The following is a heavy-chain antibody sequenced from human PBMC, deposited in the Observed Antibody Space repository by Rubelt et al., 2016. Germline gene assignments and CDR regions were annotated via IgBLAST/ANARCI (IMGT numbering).Heavy chain of an antibody. CDR1: FTFSSYA. V-gene: IGHV3-30*04. Sequence: FTFSSYALHWVRQAPGKGLEWVALISYDGSNKYYADSVKGRFTISRDNSENTLYLQMNSLRADDTALYFCARDGGGWLQFIGNFDWGQGTLVTVSS. J-gene: IGHJ4*02. CDR3: ARDGGGWLQFIGNFD. CDR2: ISYDGSNK. D-gene: IGHD5-24*01.